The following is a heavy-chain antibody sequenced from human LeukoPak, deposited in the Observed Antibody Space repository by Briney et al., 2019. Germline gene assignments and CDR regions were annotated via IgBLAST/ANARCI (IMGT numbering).Heavy chain of an antibody. D-gene: IGHD5-18*01. CDR3: AKEGYSYGYCFDY. V-gene: IGHV1-46*01. J-gene: IGHJ4*02. Sequence: ASVKVSCKASGYTFTSYYMHWVRQAPGQGLEWMGIINPSGGSTSYAQKFQGRVTMTRDTSTSTVYMELSSLRAEDTAVYYCAKEGYSYGYCFDYWGQGTLVTVSS. CDR2: INPSGGST. CDR1: GYTFTSYY.